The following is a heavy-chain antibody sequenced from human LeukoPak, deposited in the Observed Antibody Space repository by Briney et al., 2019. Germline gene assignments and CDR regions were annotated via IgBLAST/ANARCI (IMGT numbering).Heavy chain of an antibody. D-gene: IGHD5-12*01. CDR2: IRSKAYGGTT. V-gene: IGHV3-49*03. Sequence: GGSLRLSCTASGFTFCDYAMSWFRQAPGKGLEWVGFIRSKAYGGTTEYAASVKGRFTISRDNSKNTLYLQMNSLRAEDTAVYYCARANSGYDTSLRYWGQGTLVTVSS. CDR3: ARANSGYDTSLRY. J-gene: IGHJ4*02. CDR1: GFTFCDYA.